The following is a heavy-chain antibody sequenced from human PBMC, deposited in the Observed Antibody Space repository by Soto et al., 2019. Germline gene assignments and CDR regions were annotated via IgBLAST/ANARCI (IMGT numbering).Heavy chain of an antibody. J-gene: IGHJ4*02. CDR2: IYYSGST. CDR1: GDSLISYY. Sequence: QVQLQESGPGLVKPSETLSLTCTVYGDSLISYYWSWIRQPPGKGLEWIGYIYYSGSTKYNPSLKSRVTISLDMSKNQFSLKMTSVTAADTAVYYCARRVGGYWHFTYWGQGALVTVSS. CDR3: ARRVGGYWHFTY. V-gene: IGHV4-59*08. D-gene: IGHD5-12*01.